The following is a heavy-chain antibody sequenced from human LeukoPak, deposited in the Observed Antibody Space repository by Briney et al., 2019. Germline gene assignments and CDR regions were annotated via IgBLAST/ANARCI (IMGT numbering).Heavy chain of an antibody. CDR1: GDSITSYC. CDR3: ARGTFQILSGYWYYYGMDV. CDR2: VCTRGST. Sequence: SETLSLTCTVSGDSITSYCWSWIRQPAGKGLEWIGRVCTRGSTYYNPSPKSRVAMSLDTSKTQFSLKLNSVTAADTAVYYCARGTFQILSGYWYYYGMDVWGRGTTVTVSS. D-gene: IGHD3-9*01. V-gene: IGHV4-4*07. J-gene: IGHJ6*02.